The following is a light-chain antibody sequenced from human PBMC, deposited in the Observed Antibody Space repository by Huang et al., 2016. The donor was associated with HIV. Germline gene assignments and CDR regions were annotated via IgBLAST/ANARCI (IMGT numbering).Light chain of an antibody. CDR2: GAS. CDR3: QQYSSSPLT. V-gene: IGKV3-20*01. J-gene: IGKJ4*01. Sequence: ENVLTQSPGTLSLSPGERATLSCRASQSVSSSYLAWYQQKPGQAPRLLRYGASSRATGIPDRCSGSGSGTDFTLTISRLEPEDFAVYYCQQYSSSPLTFGGGTKVEIK. CDR1: QSVSSSY.